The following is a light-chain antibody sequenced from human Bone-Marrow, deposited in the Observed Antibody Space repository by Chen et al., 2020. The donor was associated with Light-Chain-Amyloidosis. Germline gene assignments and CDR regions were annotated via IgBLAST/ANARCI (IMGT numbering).Light chain of an antibody. V-gene: IGLV3-25*03. Sequence: SYELTQPPSVSVSPGQTARITCSGDALPTKYDYWYQQKPGQAPVLVIHRDTERPSGIAERFSGSSSGTTAKLTISGVQAEDEADYHCQSADSSGTYEVIFGGGTKLTVL. CDR1: ALPTKY. CDR2: RDT. CDR3: QSADSSGTYEVI. J-gene: IGLJ2*01.